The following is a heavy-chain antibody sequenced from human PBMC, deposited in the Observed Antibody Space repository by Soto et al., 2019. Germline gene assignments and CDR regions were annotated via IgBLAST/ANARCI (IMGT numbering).Heavy chain of an antibody. Sequence: EVQLVESGGGLVQPGRSLRLSCAASGFTFDDYAMHWVRQAPGKGLEWVSGISCNSGSIGYADSVKGRFTISRDNAKNTLHLQMNSLRAEDTALYYCGLEGSYRLPCYYMAVWGKGTTVTVSS. CDR1: GFTFDDYA. J-gene: IGHJ6*03. V-gene: IGHV3-9*01. D-gene: IGHD3-16*02. CDR3: GLEGSYRLPCYYMAV. CDR2: ISCNSGSI.